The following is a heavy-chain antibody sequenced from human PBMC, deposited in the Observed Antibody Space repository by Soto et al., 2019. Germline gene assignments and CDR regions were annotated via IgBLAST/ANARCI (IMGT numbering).Heavy chain of an antibody. CDR1: GFTFSSYW. Sequence: EVQLVESGGGLVQPGGSLRLSCAASGFTFSSYWMSWVRQAPGKGLEWVANIKQDGSEKYYVDSVKGRFTIYRDNAKNSLYLQMNSLRAEDTAVYYCARIVYDFWSGYMGGWYFDLWGRGTLVTVSS. CDR3: ARIVYDFWSGYMGGWYFDL. D-gene: IGHD3-3*01. J-gene: IGHJ2*01. V-gene: IGHV3-7*03. CDR2: IKQDGSEK.